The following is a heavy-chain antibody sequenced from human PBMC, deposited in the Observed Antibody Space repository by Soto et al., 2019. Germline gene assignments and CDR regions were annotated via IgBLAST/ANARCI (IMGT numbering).Heavy chain of an antibody. CDR3: ARERITKDVSGWFDP. V-gene: IGHV1-2*02. CDR1: GYTFTGYY. D-gene: IGHD3-10*01. Sequence: QVQLVQSGAEVKKPGASVKVSCKASGYTFTGYYMHWVRQAPGQGLAWMGWINPNSGGTNYAQKFQGRVTMTRDTSISTAYMELSRLRSDDTAVYYCARERITKDVSGWFDPWGQGTLVTVSS. CDR2: INPNSGGT. J-gene: IGHJ5*02.